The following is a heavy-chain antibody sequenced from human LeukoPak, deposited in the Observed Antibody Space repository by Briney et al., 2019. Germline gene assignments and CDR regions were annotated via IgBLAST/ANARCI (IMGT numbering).Heavy chain of an antibody. J-gene: IGHJ4*02. CDR1: GFTFSSYG. D-gene: IGHD5-18*01. Sequence: PGGSLRLSCAASGFTFSSYGMNWVRQAPGKGLEWVAVIWYDGSNKYYADSVKGRFTISRDNSKNTLYLQMNSLRAEDTAVYYCARDRNSDTAMVHWGQGTLVTVSS. V-gene: IGHV3-33*01. CDR3: ARDRNSDTAMVH. CDR2: IWYDGSNK.